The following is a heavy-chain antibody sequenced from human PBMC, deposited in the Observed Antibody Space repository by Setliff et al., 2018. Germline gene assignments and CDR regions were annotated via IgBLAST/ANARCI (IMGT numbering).Heavy chain of an antibody. CDR2: IFHSGST. Sequence: KPSETLSLTCGVSGSSITSSNWWSWVRQAPGKGLEWVGQIFHSGSTHFNPSLKSRLTMSVDQSKNQFSLRLRSVTAADTAVYYCAKGGGRYHSDSWGQGILVTVSS. D-gene: IGHD1-1*01. CDR1: GSSITSSNW. V-gene: IGHV4-4*02. J-gene: IGHJ4*02. CDR3: AKGGGRYHSDS.